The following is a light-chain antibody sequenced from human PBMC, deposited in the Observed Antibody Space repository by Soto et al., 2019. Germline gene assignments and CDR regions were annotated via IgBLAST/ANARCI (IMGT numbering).Light chain of an antibody. J-gene: IGKJ2*01. V-gene: IGKV3-11*01. Sequence: EIVLTQSPATLSLSPGERATLSCRASQSVRSYLAWYQQKHGQAPRLLIYDASNRATGIPARFSGGGSGTDFTLTISSLEPEDFAVDYCQQRSNWPPTIGQGTKLEIK. CDR3: QQRSNWPPT. CDR2: DAS. CDR1: QSVRSY.